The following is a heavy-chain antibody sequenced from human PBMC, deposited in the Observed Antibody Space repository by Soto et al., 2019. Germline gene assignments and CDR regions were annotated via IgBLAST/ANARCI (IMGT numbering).Heavy chain of an antibody. V-gene: IGHV4-39*01. Sequence: SETLSLTCTVSGGSISSSSYYWGWIRQPPGKGLEWIGSIYYSGSTYYNPSLKSRVAISVDTSKNQFSLKLSSVTAADTAVYYCAFRLHLGELSKPYYFDYWGQGTLVTVSS. D-gene: IGHD3-16*02. CDR1: GGSISSSSYY. J-gene: IGHJ4*02. CDR3: AFRLHLGELSKPYYFDY. CDR2: IYYSGST.